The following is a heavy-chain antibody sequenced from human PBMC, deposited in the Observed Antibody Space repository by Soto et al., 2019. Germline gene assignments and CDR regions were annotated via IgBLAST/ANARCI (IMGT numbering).Heavy chain of an antibody. Sequence: SETLSLTCTVSGGSITSSYWSWIRRPPGKGLEWIAYIYDTGISGYTPSTSYNPSLKSRVTMSVDTSKSQFSLKLTSVTAADTAVYYCARGEHAFFYYGLDVWGQGITVTVSS. J-gene: IGHJ6*02. V-gene: IGHV4-59*01. CDR3: ARGEHAFFYYGLDV. CDR2: IYDTGISGYTPST. CDR1: GGSITSSY.